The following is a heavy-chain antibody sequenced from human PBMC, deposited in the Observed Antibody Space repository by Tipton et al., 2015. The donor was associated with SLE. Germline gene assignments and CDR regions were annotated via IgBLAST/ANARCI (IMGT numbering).Heavy chain of an antibody. V-gene: IGHV4-61*02. CDR2: IYTSGST. D-gene: IGHD5-12*01. Sequence: LRLSCTVSGGSISSGSYYWSWIRQPAGKGLEWIGRIYTSGSTNYNPSLKSRVTISVDTSKNQFSLKLSSVTAADTAVYYCAGYSGYDSFDYWGQGTLVTVSS. J-gene: IGHJ4*02. CDR3: AGYSGYDSFDY. CDR1: GGSISSGSYY.